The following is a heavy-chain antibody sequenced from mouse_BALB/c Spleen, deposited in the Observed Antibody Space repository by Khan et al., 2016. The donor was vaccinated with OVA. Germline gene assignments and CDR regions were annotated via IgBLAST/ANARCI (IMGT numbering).Heavy chain of an antibody. V-gene: IGHV1-63*02. CDR3: ARGSRYDSYFAY. CDR1: GFTFTNYW. D-gene: IGHD2-14*01. CDR2: LFPGGDYT. J-gene: IGHJ2*01. Sequence: VQLQQSGAELVRPGTSVRMSCKAAGFTFTNYWIGWIRQRPGHGLERIGDLFPGGDYTDDNEKFKGRATLTADEVSSTAYLHLISLTSEVSAIYYCARGSRYDSYFAYWGPGTTLTVSS.